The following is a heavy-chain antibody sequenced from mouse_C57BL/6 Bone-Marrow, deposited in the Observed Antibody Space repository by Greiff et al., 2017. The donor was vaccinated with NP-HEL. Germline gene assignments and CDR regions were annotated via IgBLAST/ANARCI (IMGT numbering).Heavy chain of an antibody. Sequence: EVKLVESGGGLVQPKGSLKLSCAASGFSFNTYAMNWVRQAPGKGLEWVARIRSKSNNYATYYADSVKDRFTISRDDSESMLYLQMNNVKTEDTAMYYCVRKRGYAMDYWGQGTSVTVSS. J-gene: IGHJ4*01. CDR3: VRKRGYAMDY. CDR2: IRSKSNNYAT. CDR1: GFSFNTYA. V-gene: IGHV10-1*01.